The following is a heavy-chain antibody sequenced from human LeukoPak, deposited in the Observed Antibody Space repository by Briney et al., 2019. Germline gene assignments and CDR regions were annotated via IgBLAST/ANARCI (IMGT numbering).Heavy chain of an antibody. CDR3: ARGGGYCSGGSCYSSFDY. CDR2: MYTSGST. Sequence: PSQTLSLTCTVSGGSISSGSYYWRWIRQPAGKGLEWLGRMYTSGSTNYNPSLKSRVTISVDTSKNQFSLKLSSVTAADTAVYHCARGGGYCSGGSCYSSFDYWGQGTLVTVSS. V-gene: IGHV4-61*02. D-gene: IGHD2-15*01. CDR1: GGSISSGSYY. J-gene: IGHJ4*02.